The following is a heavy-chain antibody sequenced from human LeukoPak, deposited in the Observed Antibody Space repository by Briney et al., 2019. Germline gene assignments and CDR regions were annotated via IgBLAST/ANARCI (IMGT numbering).Heavy chain of an antibody. D-gene: IGHD3-3*02. CDR3: ARELEY. V-gene: IGHV4-39*07. CDR2: INHSGST. J-gene: IGHJ4*02. Sequence: PSETLSLTCTVSGGSISSSSYYWGWIRQPPGKGLEWIGEINHSGSTNYNPSLKSRVTISVDTSKNQFSLKLSSVTAADTAVYYCARELEYWGQGTLVTVSS. CDR1: GGSISSSSYY.